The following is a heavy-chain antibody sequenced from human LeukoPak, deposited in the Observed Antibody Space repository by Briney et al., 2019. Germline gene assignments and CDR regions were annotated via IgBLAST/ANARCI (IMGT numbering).Heavy chain of an antibody. CDR2: ISAYNGNT. V-gene: IGHV1-18*01. CDR1: GYTFTSYG. CDR3: ARGSDIAAAGTDWFDP. Sequence: ASVTVSCTASGYTFTSYGISWVRQAPGQGLEWMGWISAYNGNTNYAQKLQGRVTMTTDTSTSTAYMELRSLRSDDTAVYYCARGSDIAAAGTDWFDPWGQGTLVTVSS. J-gene: IGHJ5*02. D-gene: IGHD6-13*01.